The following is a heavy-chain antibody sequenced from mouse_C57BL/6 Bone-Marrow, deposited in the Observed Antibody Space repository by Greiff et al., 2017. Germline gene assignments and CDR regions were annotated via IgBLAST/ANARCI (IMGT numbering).Heavy chain of an antibody. CDR1: GYTFTSYW. J-gene: IGHJ1*03. V-gene: IGHV1-69*01. CDR3: AKSPDYYGSSGHWYFDV. Sequence: QVQLQQPGAELVMPGASVKLSCKASGYTFTSYWMHWVKQRPGQGLEWIGEIDPSDSYTNYNQKFKGKSTLTVDKSSSTAYMQLSSLTSEDSAVYYCAKSPDYYGSSGHWYFDVWGTGTTVTVSS. CDR2: IDPSDSYT. D-gene: IGHD1-1*01.